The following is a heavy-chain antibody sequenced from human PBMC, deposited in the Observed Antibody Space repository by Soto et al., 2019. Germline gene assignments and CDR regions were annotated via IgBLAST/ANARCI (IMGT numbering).Heavy chain of an antibody. J-gene: IGHJ6*02. CDR2: IYYSGST. CDR3: ARHRYDILTGYSSYYGMDV. V-gene: IGHV4-39*01. D-gene: IGHD3-9*01. Sequence: SETLCLTCTVSGGSISSSSYYWGWIRQPPGKGLEWIGSIYYSGSTYYNPSLKSRVTISVDTSKNQFSLKLSSVTAADTAVYYCARHRYDILTGYSSYYGMDVWGQGTTVTVSS. CDR1: GGSISSSSYY.